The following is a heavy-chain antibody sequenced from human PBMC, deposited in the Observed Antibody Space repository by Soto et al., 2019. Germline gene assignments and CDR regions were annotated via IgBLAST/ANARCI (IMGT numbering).Heavy chain of an antibody. D-gene: IGHD3-10*01. J-gene: IGHJ4*02. Sequence: QVQLVESGGGMAQAGTSLRLSCTGSGFTFNSLSLHWVRQGPDKGLEWVAVVSFDGKVTYYADSVKGRFTVSRDISKNTIYLQANSLRPEDTVVYYCARAPYNDTQYFDYWGQGTPVTVSS. CDR1: GFTFNSLS. CDR3: ARAPYNDTQYFDY. CDR2: VSFDGKVT. V-gene: IGHV3-30*04.